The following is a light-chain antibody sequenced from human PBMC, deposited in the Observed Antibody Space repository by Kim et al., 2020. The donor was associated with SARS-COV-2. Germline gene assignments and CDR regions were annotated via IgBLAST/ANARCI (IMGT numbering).Light chain of an antibody. CDR3: SSFTSTTTYV. CDR1: SNDVGSYNR. CDR2: EVS. Sequence: QSALTQSPSVSGSPGQSVTISCTGTSNDVGSYNRVSWYQQPPGSAPKLMISEVSNRPSGVPDRFSGSKSGNTASLTISGLQAEDEGDYYCSSFTSTTTYVFGTGTKVTVL. J-gene: IGLJ1*01. V-gene: IGLV2-18*02.